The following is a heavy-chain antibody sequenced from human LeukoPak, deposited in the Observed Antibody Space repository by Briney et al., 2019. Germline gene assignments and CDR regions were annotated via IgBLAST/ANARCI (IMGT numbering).Heavy chain of an antibody. V-gene: IGHV4-59*01. D-gene: IGHD3-3*01. CDR2: IYYSGRT. Sequence: PSETPSLTCTVSGGSISSYYWSWIRQPPGKGLEWIGNIYYSGRTNYNPSLKSRVTISVDTSKNQFSLKLSSVTAAGTAVYYCARGVKDFWSGYYSVVDYYYYYMDVWGKGTTVTVSS. CDR1: GGSISSYY. J-gene: IGHJ6*03. CDR3: ARGVKDFWSGYYSVVDYYYYYMDV.